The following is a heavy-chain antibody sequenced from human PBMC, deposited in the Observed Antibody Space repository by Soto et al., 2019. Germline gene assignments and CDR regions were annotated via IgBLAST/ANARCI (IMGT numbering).Heavy chain of an antibody. J-gene: IGHJ4*02. CDR3: AREYEDLTSNFDY. CDR2: ISSTTNYI. CDR1: GFTFTRSS. Sequence: PGGSLRLSCASSGFTFTRSSMTWVRQAPGKGLEWVSSISSTTNYIYYGDSMKGRLTISRDKAKNSLYLEMNSLRAEDTAVYYCAREYEDLTSNFDYWGQGTLVTVSS. D-gene: IGHD3-3*01. V-gene: IGHV3-21*06.